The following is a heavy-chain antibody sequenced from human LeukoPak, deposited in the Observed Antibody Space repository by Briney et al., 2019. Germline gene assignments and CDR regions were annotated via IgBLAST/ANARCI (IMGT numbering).Heavy chain of an antibody. CDR2: MNPSSGNT. Sequence: ASVKVSCKASGYTFTSYDINWVRQATGQGLEWMGWMNPSSGNTGYAQKFQGRVTMTRNTSISTAYMELSSLRSEDTAVYYCASRPKLGADSSGYYGYWGQGTLVTVSS. CDR1: GYTFTSYD. D-gene: IGHD3-22*01. J-gene: IGHJ4*02. V-gene: IGHV1-8*01. CDR3: ASRPKLGADSSGYYGY.